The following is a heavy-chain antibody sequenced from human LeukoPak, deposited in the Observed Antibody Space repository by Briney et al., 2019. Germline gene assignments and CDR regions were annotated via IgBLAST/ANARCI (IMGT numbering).Heavy chain of an antibody. V-gene: IGHV1-18*01. CDR2: ISAYTGDA. CDR1: GYTFTNYG. Sequence: ASVKVSCKASGYTFTNYGVSWVRQAPGQGLEWLGWISAYTGDADSAQKFQGRLTMTTDSSTRTAYMGLSSLRSEDTAVYYCAMLPAEPMVRGVILYYFDYWGQGTLVTVSS. J-gene: IGHJ4*02. D-gene: IGHD3-10*01. CDR3: AMLPAEPMVRGVILYYFDY.